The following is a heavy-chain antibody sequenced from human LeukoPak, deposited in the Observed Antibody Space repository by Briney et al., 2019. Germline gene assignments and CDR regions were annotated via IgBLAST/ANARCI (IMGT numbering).Heavy chain of an antibody. CDR3: ARVATMVRVPLDALDI. D-gene: IGHD3-10*01. V-gene: IGHV3-48*03. Sequence: PGGSLRLSCAISGFTFSACELTWVRQAPGKGLEWVSYISRSGSTRYYADSVKGRFTISRDNAENSLYLQMNSLRAEDTAVYYCARVATMVRVPLDALDIWGQGTMVSVSS. CDR2: ISRSGSTR. J-gene: IGHJ3*02. CDR1: GFTFSACE.